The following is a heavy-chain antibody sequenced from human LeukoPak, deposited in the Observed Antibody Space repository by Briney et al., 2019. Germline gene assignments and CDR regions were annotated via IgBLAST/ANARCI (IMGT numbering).Heavy chain of an antibody. D-gene: IGHD3-22*01. V-gene: IGHV3-30*04. J-gene: IGHJ4*02. CDR3: ARNSDYYDYSPQSV. CDR1: GFTFSSYA. CDR2: ISYDGSNK. Sequence: PGGSLRLSCAASGFTFSSYAMHWVRQAPGKGLEWVAVISYDGSNKYYADSVKGRFLISRDNSKNMLFLQMNSLIIEDTAVYYCARNSDYYDYSPQSVWGQGTLVTVSS.